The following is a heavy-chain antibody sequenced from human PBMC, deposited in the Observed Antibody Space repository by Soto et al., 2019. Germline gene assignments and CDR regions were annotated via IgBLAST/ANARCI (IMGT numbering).Heavy chain of an antibody. CDR2: ISSSSSYI. D-gene: IGHD3-10*01. CDR1: GFTFSSYS. V-gene: IGHV3-21*01. J-gene: IGHJ6*04. CDR3: ARDLNPFGPAGEVDV. Sequence: GGSLRLSCAASGFTFSSYSMNWVRQAPGKGLEWVSSISSSSSYIYYADSVKGRFTISRDNAKNSLYLQMNSLRAEDTAVYYCARDLNPFGPAGEVDVWGKGTTITVSS.